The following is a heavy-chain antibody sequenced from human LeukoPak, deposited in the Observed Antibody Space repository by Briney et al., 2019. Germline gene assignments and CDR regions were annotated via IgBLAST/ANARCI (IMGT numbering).Heavy chain of an antibody. V-gene: IGHV3-74*01. J-gene: IGHJ6*03. CDR3: ARGIAVAGYYYYMDV. D-gene: IGHD6-19*01. CDR2: INSDGYSF. Sequence: GGSLRLSCAASGFTFSSYWMHWVRQAPGKGLEWLARINSDGYSFSYADSVKGRFTISRDNAKNTLYLQMNSLRAEDTAVYYCARGIAVAGYYYYMDVWGKGTTVTISS. CDR1: GFTFSSYW.